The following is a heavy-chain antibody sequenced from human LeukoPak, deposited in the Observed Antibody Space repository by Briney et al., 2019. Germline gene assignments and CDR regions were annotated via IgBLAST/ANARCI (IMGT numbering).Heavy chain of an antibody. CDR3: ARDAGYSNGWDY. CDR1: GGSISSSSYY. J-gene: IGHJ4*02. V-gene: IGHV4-39*02. Sequence: SETLSLTCTVSGGSISSSSYYWGWIRPPPGKGLEWIGSIYYSGSTHYNPSLKSRVIISVDTSKNQISLKVSSVTAADTAVYFCARDAGYSNGWDYWGQGTLVTVSS. D-gene: IGHD6-19*01. CDR2: IYYSGST.